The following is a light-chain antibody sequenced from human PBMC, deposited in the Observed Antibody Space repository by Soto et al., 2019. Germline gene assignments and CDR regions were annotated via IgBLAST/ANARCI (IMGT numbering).Light chain of an antibody. CDR2: GAC. J-gene: IGKJ1*01. V-gene: IGKV3-15*01. CDR1: QSVSID. CDR3: HPYNKWPLT. Sequence: EIVMTQSPATLSVSPVERSTLSCRASQSVSIDLAWYQQTPGKAPRLLIYGACTRANGIPVRFNGSAYGTESTLIISLMQSEACTIFFCHPYNKWPLTFVLGTK.